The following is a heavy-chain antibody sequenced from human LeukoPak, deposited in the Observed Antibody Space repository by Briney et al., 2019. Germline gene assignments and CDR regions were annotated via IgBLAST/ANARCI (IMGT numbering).Heavy chain of an antibody. CDR3: ARDGYLAVDY. D-gene: IGHD2-2*03. CDR1: GGSTIDFH. CDR2: IYYSGST. J-gene: IGHJ4*02. V-gene: IGHV4-59*12. Sequence: SETLSLTCTVSGGSTIDFHWGWIRQPPGMGLEWIGNIYYSGSTKYSPSLKSRVTISIDTSENQFSLKLSSVTAADTAVYYCARDGYLAVDYWGQGTLVTVSS.